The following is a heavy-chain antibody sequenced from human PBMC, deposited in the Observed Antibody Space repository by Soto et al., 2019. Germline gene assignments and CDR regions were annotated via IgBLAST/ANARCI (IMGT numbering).Heavy chain of an antibody. D-gene: IGHD3-10*02. V-gene: IGHV3-30-3*01. J-gene: IGHJ6*02. Sequence: QVQLVESGGGVVQPGRSLRLSCAASGFTFISYAMHWVRQAPGKGLEWVAVISFDGSTEYYADSVKGRFTISRDNSKNTVYLQMNSLRSEDTAVYYCARSRQCSGRYTHSYYGWYVWGQGTTVTVSS. CDR1: GFTFISYA. CDR3: ARSRQCSGRYTHSYYGWYV. CDR2: ISFDGSTE.